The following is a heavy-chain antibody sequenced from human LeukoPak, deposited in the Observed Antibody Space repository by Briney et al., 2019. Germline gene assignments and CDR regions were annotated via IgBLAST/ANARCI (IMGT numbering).Heavy chain of an antibody. CDR1: GYTFGDYY. CDR3: ARVSETELWFDY. CDR2: INSNSGDT. Sequence: ASVKVSCKASGYTFGDYYVHWVRQAPGQGLEWMGWINSNSGDTNHAQKFQGRVTMTRDTSITTAYMELTRLTSADTAVYYCARVSETELWFDYWGQGTLVTVSS. J-gene: IGHJ4*02. D-gene: IGHD1-7*01. V-gene: IGHV1-2*02.